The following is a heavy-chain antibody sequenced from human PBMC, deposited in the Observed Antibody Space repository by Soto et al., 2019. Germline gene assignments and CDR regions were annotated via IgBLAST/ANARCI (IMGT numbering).Heavy chain of an antibody. CDR3: ARESGSSWYYYGMDV. V-gene: IGHV4-34*01. CDR2: INHSGST. Sequence: SETLSLTCAVYGGSFSGYYWSWIRQPPGKGLEWIGEINHSGSTNYNPPLKSRVTISVDTSKNQFSLKLSSVTAADTAVYYCARESGSSWYYYGMDVWGQGTTVTVSS. D-gene: IGHD6-13*01. CDR1: GGSFSGYY. J-gene: IGHJ6*02.